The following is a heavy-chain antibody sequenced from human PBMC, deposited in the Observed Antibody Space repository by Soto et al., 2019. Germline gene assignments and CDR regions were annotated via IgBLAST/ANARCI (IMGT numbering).Heavy chain of an antibody. CDR2: IYYSGST. J-gene: IGHJ4*02. Sequence: TLSLTCTVSGGSISNGGYYWSWIRQHPGKGLEWIGYIYYSGSTYYNPSLKSRVTISVDTSKNQFSLKLTSVTAADTAVYYCARDKITGLFDYWGQGTLVTVSS. V-gene: IGHV4-31*03. CDR1: GGSISNGGYY. CDR3: ARDKITGLFDY. D-gene: IGHD2-8*02.